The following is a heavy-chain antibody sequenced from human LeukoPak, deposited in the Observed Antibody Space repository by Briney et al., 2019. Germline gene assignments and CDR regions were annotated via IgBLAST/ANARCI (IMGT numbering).Heavy chain of an antibody. CDR2: INPNSGGT. J-gene: IGHJ4*02. D-gene: IGHD3-22*01. V-gene: IGHV1-2*02. Sequence: GASVKVSCKASGYTFTGYYMHWVRQAPGQGLEWMGWINPNSGGTNYAQKSQGRVTMPRDTSISTAYMELSRLRSDDTAVYYCASSPGTMIVALDYWGQGTLVTVSS. CDR3: ASSPGTMIVALDY. CDR1: GYTFTGYY.